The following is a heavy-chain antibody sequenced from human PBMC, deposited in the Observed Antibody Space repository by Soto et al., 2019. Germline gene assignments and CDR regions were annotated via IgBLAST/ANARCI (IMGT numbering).Heavy chain of an antibody. CDR2: ISGSGGST. J-gene: IGHJ4*02. V-gene: IGHV3-23*01. CDR3: AKGFNTGALYYFDS. Sequence: EVQVLESGGGVVQPGGSLRVSCAASGFTFSSYAMNWVRQAPGRGLEWVSSISGSGGSTYYADSVKGRFTISRDNSKNTLYLQMNSLRAEDTAVYYCAKGFNTGALYYFDSWGQGTLVTVSS. CDR1: GFTFSSYA. D-gene: IGHD3-10*01.